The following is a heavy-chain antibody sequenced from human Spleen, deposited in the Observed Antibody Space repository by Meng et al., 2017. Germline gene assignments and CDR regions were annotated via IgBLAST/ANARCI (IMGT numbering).Heavy chain of an antibody. CDR1: GFTFSDYY. J-gene: IGHJ4*02. V-gene: IGHV3-11*01. Sequence: GESLKISCAASGFTFSDYYMSWIRQAPGKGLEWVSYISSSGSTIYYADSVKGRFTISRDNAKNSLYLQMNSLRAEDTAVYYCASRGGLYYYDSSGSNDYWGQGTLVTVS. CDR2: ISSSGSTI. D-gene: IGHD3-22*01. CDR3: ASRGGLYYYDSSGSNDY.